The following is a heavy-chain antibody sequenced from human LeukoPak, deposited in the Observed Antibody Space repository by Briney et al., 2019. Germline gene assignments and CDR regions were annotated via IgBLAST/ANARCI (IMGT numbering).Heavy chain of an antibody. CDR1: GFTFSSYS. Sequence: GGSLRLSCAASGFTFSSYSMNWVRQAPGKGLEWVSSISSSSSYIYYADSVKGRFTVSRDNAKNSLYLQMNSLRAEDTALYYCAKDIRGAYYYYGMDVWGQGTTVTVSS. J-gene: IGHJ6*02. D-gene: IGHD2-2*02. CDR2: ISSSSSYI. V-gene: IGHV3-21*04. CDR3: AKDIRGAYYYYGMDV.